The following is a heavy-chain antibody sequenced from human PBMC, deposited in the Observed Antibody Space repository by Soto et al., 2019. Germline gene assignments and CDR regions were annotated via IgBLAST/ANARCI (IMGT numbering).Heavy chain of an antibody. Sequence: PSETLSLTCTVSGGSISNYYWSWIRQPPGKGLEWIGYIFYKGNANYSPSLRSRVTMSVDTSKNQFSLKLSSVTAADTAVYFCARQGLQWLPEGRDYFDYWGQGALVTVSS. CDR1: GGSISNYY. CDR3: ARQGLQWLPEGRDYFDY. V-gene: IGHV4-59*08. D-gene: IGHD6-19*01. J-gene: IGHJ4*01. CDR2: IFYKGNA.